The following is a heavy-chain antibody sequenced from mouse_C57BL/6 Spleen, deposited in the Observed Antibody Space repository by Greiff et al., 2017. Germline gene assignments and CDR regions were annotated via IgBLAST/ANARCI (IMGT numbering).Heavy chain of an antibody. V-gene: IGHV3-6*01. CDR2: ISYDGSN. J-gene: IGHJ4*01. CDR1: GYSITSGYY. D-gene: IGHD1-1*01. Sequence: EVKLMESGPGLVKPSQSLSLTCSVTGYSITSGYYWNWIRQFPGNKLEWMGYISYDGSNNYNPSLKNRISITRDTSKNQFFLKLNSVTTEDTATYYCARWDYYGSSHAMDYWGQGTSVTVSS. CDR3: ARWDYYGSSHAMDY.